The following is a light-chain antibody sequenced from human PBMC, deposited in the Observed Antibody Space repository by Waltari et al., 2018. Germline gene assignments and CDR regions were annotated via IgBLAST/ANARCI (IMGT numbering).Light chain of an antibody. CDR3: QQYKNSKT. V-gene: IGKV1-5*03. J-gene: IGKJ1*01. CDR1: QSIGDS. CDR2: KAS. Sequence: DIQMSQSPATLSASVGDPVTFPCRASQSIGDSLAWYHQKPGKAPEVLVSKASTLETGVPSRFSGSGSGTQFTLTINSLQPDDFGTYYCQQYKNSKTFGQGTKVEIK.